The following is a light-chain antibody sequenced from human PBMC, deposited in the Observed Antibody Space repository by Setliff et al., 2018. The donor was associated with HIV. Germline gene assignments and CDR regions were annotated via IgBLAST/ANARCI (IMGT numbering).Light chain of an antibody. CDR3: SSYTSSSTV. Sequence: QSALTQPASVSGSPGQSITISCTGSNSDIGSYDFVSWYQHHPGKAPKLMIYEVTNRPSGVSNRFSASKSGNTASLTISGLRTEDEADYYCSSYTSSSTVFGTGTKVTVL. CDR2: EVT. J-gene: IGLJ1*01. CDR1: NSDIGSYDF. V-gene: IGLV2-14*01.